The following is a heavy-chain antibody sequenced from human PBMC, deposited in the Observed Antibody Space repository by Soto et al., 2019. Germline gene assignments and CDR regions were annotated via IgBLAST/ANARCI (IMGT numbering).Heavy chain of an antibody. CDR3: ARGRRLSAGTTRGRFSDRNWFDP. V-gene: IGHV4-34*01. D-gene: IGHD1-7*01. CDR1: GGSFSGYY. CDR2: INHSGST. Sequence: PSETLSLTCAAYGGSFSGYYWSWIRQPPGKGLEWIGEINHSGSTNYNPSLKSRVTISVDTSKNQFSLKLSSVTAADTAVYYCARGRRLSAGTTRGRFSDRNWFDPWGQGTLVTVSS. J-gene: IGHJ5*02.